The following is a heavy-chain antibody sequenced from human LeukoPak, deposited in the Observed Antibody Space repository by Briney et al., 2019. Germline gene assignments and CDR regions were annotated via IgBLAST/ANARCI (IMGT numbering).Heavy chain of an antibody. Sequence: GGSLGLSCAASGFTFSNYWMTWVRQDPGKGLEWVASIKQDGSEKYYVDSVKGRFTFSRDNAKNSLYLQMDSLRAEDTAVYYCARDKSAGADTGSSFYYWGQGALVTVSS. J-gene: IGHJ4*02. V-gene: IGHV3-7*03. CDR2: IKQDGSEK. CDR3: ARDKSAGADTGSSFYY. D-gene: IGHD3-10*01. CDR1: GFTFSNYW.